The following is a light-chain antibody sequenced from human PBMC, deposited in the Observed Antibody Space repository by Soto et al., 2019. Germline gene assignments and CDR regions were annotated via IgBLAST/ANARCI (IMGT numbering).Light chain of an antibody. CDR2: AGS. Sequence: ELVLTQSPGTLSLSPGERATLSCRTSQSVRGNYLAWYQQKPGQAPRLLIYAGSSRATGIPDRFSGSGSGTDFTLTISRLEPEDFAVYYCQEYGDSRTFGQGTKVEIK. V-gene: IGKV3-20*01. J-gene: IGKJ1*01. CDR3: QEYGDSRT. CDR1: QSVRGNY.